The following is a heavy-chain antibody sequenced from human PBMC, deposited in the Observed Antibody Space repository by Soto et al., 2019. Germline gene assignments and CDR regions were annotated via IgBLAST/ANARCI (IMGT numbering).Heavy chain of an antibody. CDR3: ARDIWGVPDV. CDR2: ITNDGKSA. D-gene: IGHD3-16*01. V-gene: IGHV3-74*01. J-gene: IGHJ6*04. CDR1: GFTFSSYW. Sequence: VQLVESGGGLVQPGGSLRLSCAASGFTFSSYWMQWVRQTPGKGLVWVGRITNDGKSAYYADSVKGRFTISRDNAKNTLYLQMNGLRDDDTSVFYCARDIWGVPDVCGKGTTVNVTS.